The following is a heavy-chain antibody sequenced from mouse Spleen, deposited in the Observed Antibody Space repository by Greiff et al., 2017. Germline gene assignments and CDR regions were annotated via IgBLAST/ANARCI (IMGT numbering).Heavy chain of an antibody. V-gene: IGHV5-9*01. J-gene: IGHJ4*01. CDR3: ARHYYGSSSYAMDY. CDR2: ISSGGGNT. D-gene: IGHD1-1*01. CDR1: GFTFSSYA. Sequence: EVMLVESGGGLVKLGGSLKLSCAASGFTFSSYAMSWVRQTPEKRLEWVATISSGGGNTYYPDSVKGRFTISRDNAKNTLYLQMSSLKSEDTAMYYCARHYYGSSSYAMDYWGQGTSVTVSS.